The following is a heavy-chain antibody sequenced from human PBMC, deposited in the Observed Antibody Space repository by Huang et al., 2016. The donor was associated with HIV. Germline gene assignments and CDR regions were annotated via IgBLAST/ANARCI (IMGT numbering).Heavy chain of an antibody. V-gene: IGHV3-30*02. CDR3: VKERGSSRARSSFDF. J-gene: IGHJ3*01. CDR1: GFPFIADG. CDR2: IRYDGNND. Sequence: QVRLVESGGGVVQPGASLTLSCSASGFPFIADGMAWVRQAPGKGLEWVSFIRYDGNNDYLIGSVKGRFTISRDNSNNTLYLRMNSLRPEDTAVYYCVKERGSSRARSSFDFWGQGTSVIVSS. D-gene: IGHD6-13*01.